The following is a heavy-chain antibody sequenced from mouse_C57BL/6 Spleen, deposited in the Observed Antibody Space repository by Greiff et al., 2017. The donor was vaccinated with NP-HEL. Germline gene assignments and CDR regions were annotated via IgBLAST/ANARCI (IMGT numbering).Heavy chain of an antibody. V-gene: IGHV1-76*01. D-gene: IGHD2-3*01. CDR3: ARDDGYYLAWFAY. CDR1: GYTFTDYY. J-gene: IGHJ3*01. Sequence: VMLVESGAELVRPGASVKLSCKASGYTFTDYYINWVKQRPGQGLEWIARIYPGSGNTYYNEKFKGKATLTAEKSSSTAYMQLSSLTSEDSAVYFCARDDGYYLAWFAYWGQGTLVTVSA. CDR2: IYPGSGNT.